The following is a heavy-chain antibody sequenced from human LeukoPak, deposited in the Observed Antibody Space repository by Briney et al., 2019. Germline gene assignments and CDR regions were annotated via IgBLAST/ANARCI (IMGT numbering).Heavy chain of an antibody. Sequence: ASVKVSCKASGYTFTGYYMHWVRQAPGQGLEWMGWINPNSGGTNYAQKFQGRVTMTRDTPISAAYMELSRLRSDDAAVYYCAREHDYYYMDVWGKGTTVTVSS. V-gene: IGHV1-2*02. CDR2: INPNSGGT. J-gene: IGHJ6*03. CDR3: AREHDYYYMDV. CDR1: GYTFTGYY.